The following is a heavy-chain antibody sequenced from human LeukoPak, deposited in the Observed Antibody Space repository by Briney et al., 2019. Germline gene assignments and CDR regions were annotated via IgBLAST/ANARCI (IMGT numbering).Heavy chain of an antibody. V-gene: IGHV4-61*02. CDR1: GGSISSGSYY. CDR3: ARSSYGSGSRAFDI. D-gene: IGHD3-10*01. CDR2: IYTSGST. J-gene: IGHJ3*02. Sequence: SETLSLTCTVSGGSISSGSYYWSWIRQPAGKGLEWIGRIYTSGSTNYNPSLKSRVTISVDTSKNQFSLKLSSVTAADTAVYYCARSSYGSGSRAFDIWGQGTMVTVSS.